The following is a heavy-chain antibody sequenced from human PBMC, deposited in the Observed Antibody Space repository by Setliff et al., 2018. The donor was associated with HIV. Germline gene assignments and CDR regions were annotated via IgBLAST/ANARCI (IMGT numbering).Heavy chain of an antibody. CDR2: TYYSGST. CDR1: GGSISSGSYY. J-gene: IGHJ4*02. CDR3: ARGDYYDSTGYEGLDS. Sequence: PSETLSLTCTVSGGSISSGSYYWSWIRQPPGKGLEWIGSTYYSGSTYYNPSLKSRVTISVDTSKNQFSLKLSSVTAADTAVYYCARGDYYDSTGYEGLDSWGRGTLVTVSS. V-gene: IGHV4-39*01. D-gene: IGHD3-22*01.